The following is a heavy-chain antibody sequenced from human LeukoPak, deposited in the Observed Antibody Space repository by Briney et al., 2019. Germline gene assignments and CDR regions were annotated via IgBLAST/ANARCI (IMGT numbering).Heavy chain of an antibody. J-gene: IGHJ4*02. Sequence: SQTLSLTCAISGDSVSSNSAAWNWIRQSPSRGLEWLGRTYYRSKWYNDYAVSVKSRITINPDTSKNQFSLQLNSVTPEDTAVYYCARVGYDFWSGWYYFDYWGQGTLVTVSS. CDR3: ARVGYDFWSGWYYFDY. V-gene: IGHV6-1*01. CDR1: GDSVSSNSAA. CDR2: TYYRSKWYN. D-gene: IGHD3-3*01.